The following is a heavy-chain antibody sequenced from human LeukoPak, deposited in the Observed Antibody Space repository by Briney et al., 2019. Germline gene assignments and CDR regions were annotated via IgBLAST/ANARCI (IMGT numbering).Heavy chain of an antibody. CDR1: GFTVSSNY. CDR2: IYSGGST. D-gene: IGHD1-26*01. J-gene: IGHJ6*02. Sequence: GGSLRLSCAASGFTVSSNYMSWVRQAPGKGLEWVSVIYSGGSTYYADSVKGRFTISRHNSKNTLYLQMNSLRAEDTAVYHCARHGAFAYYYYYGMDVWGQGTTVTVSS. V-gene: IGHV3-53*04. CDR3: ARHGAFAYYYYYGMDV.